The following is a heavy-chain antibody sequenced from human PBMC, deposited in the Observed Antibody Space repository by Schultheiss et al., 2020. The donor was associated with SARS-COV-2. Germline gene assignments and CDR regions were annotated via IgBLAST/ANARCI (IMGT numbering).Heavy chain of an antibody. CDR3: AKGGNDYVDAFDI. D-gene: IGHD4-17*01. J-gene: IGHJ3*02. Sequence: SVKVSCKASGGTFSSYAISWVRQAPGQGLEWMGGIIPIFGTANYAQKFQGRVTMTTDTSTSTVYMELSSLRSEDTAVYYCAKGGNDYVDAFDIWGQGTMVTVSS. V-gene: IGHV1-69*05. CDR1: GGTFSSYA. CDR2: IIPIFGTA.